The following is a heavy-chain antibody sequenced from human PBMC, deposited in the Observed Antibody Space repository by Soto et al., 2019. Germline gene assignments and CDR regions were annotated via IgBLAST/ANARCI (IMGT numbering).Heavy chain of an antibody. CDR2: IIPIFGTA. V-gene: IGHV1-69*13. Sequence: ASVKVSCKASGGTFSSYAISWVRQAPGQGLEWMGGIIPIFGTANYAQKFQGRVTITADESTSTAYMELSSLRSEDTAVYYCARVAWYGGYYYYGMDVWGQGTTVTVSS. CDR3: ARVAWYGGYYYYGMDV. CDR1: GGTFSSYA. J-gene: IGHJ6*02. D-gene: IGHD3-10*01.